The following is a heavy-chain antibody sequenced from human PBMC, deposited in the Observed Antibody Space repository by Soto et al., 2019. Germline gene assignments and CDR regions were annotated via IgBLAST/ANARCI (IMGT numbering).Heavy chain of an antibody. CDR1: GYTFTAYG. CDR3: ARDRSSENYLKWIEY. Sequence: VHLVQSGGEVKKPGASVKVSCKASGYTFTAYGISWVRQAPGQGLEWIGWISPNNGNTKSAQKFQGRVTMTTDTSTDTAYLELRSLRADDTAVYYCARDRSSENYLKWIEYWGQGALVTVSS. V-gene: IGHV1-18*01. CDR2: ISPNNGNT. J-gene: IGHJ4*02. D-gene: IGHD2-2*01.